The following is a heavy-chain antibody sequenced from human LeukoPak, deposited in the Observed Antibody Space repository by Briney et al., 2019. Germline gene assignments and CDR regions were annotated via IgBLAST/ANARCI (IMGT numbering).Heavy chain of an antibody. D-gene: IGHD3-10*01. Sequence: GGSLRLSCAASGFTFSSYAMHWVRQAPGKGLEWVAVISYDGSNKCYADSVKGRFTISRDNSKNTLYLQMDSLRAEDTAVYYCARTGSCLGAFDIWGQGTMVTVSS. J-gene: IGHJ3*02. CDR2: ISYDGSNK. CDR1: GFTFSSYA. CDR3: ARTGSCLGAFDI. V-gene: IGHV3-30*04.